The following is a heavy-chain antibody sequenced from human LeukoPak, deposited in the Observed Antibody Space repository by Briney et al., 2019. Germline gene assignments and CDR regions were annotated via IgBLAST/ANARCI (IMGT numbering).Heavy chain of an antibody. CDR2: IYSGGST. CDR1: GFTVSSNY. D-gene: IGHD1-26*01. J-gene: IGHJ4*02. Sequence: PGGSLRLSCAASGFTVSSNYMTWVRQAPGKGLEWVSIIYSGGSTSYADSAKGRFTISRDNSKNTLYLQMNSLRAEDTAVYYCARDVVGATYFDWGQGTLVTVSS. V-gene: IGHV3-53*01. CDR3: ARDVVGATYFD.